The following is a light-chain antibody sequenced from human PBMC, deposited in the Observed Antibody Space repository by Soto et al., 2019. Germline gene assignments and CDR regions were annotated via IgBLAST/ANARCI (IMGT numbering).Light chain of an antibody. J-gene: IGKJ1*01. Sequence: EIVLTQSPGTLSLSPGQGATLSCRASQSLSSIYLAWYQQKPGQAPRLLIYRTSSRATGIPDRFSGSESETDFTHTISRLEPDDSAVYYCQQYGSSPRTFGPGTKVDIK. V-gene: IGKV3-20*01. CDR2: RTS. CDR1: QSLSSIY. CDR3: QQYGSSPRT.